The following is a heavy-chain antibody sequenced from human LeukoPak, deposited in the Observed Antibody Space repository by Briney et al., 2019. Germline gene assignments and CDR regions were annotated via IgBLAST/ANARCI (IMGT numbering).Heavy chain of an antibody. V-gene: IGHV1-18*01. J-gene: IGHJ6*02. D-gene: IGHD3-10*01. CDR1: GYTFTSYG. CDR2: ISAYNGNT. CDR3: ASSPDMVRGVITYYYGMDV. Sequence: ASVKVSCKASGYTFTSYGISWVRQAPGQGLEWMGWISAYNGNTNYAQKLQGRVTMTTDTSTSTAYMELRSLRSDDTAVYYCASSPDMVRGVITYYYGMDVWGQGTTVTVSS.